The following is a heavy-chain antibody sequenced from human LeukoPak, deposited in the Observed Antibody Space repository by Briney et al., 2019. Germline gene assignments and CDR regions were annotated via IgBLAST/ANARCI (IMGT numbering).Heavy chain of an antibody. J-gene: IGHJ4*02. V-gene: IGHV4-34*01. Sequence: SETLSLTCAVYGGSFSGYYWSWIRQPPGKGLEWIGEINHSGSTNYNPSLKSRVTISVDTSKNQFSLKLSSVTAADTAVYYCARSRTENYYGSGSYYFRPYYFDYWGQGTLDTVSS. D-gene: IGHD3-10*01. CDR1: GGSFSGYY. CDR2: INHSGST. CDR3: ARSRTENYYGSGSYYFRPYYFDY.